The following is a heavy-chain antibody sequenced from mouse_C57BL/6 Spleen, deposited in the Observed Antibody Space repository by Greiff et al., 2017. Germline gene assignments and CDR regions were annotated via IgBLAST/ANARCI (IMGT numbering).Heavy chain of an antibody. D-gene: IGHD1-1*01. J-gene: IGHJ1*03. CDR2: INPNNGGT. V-gene: IGHV1-18*01. CDR1: GYTFTDYN. CDR3: ARPQATRWAYWYFDV. Sequence: EVQLQQSGPELVKPGASVKIPCKASGYTFTDYNMDWVKQSHGKSLEWIGDINPNNGGTSYNQKFKGKATLTVDKSSSTAYMELRSLTSEDTAVYYCARPQATRWAYWYFDVWGTGTTVTVSS.